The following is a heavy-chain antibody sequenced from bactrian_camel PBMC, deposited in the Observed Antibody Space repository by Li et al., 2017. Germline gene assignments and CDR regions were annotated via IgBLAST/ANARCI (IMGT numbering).Heavy chain of an antibody. Sequence: HVQLVESGGGSVEPGGSLKLSCTVIGFIFNRCAMAWYRQAPGNGRELVASLSTDRTIKYSDSVKGRFTISQNNAKNILYLEMNSLKVDDTAVYTCAVDRPISLVAPIITFRKIQNCGDTDDLYWARGPRSPSP. CDR1: GFIFNRCA. D-gene: IGHD7*01. CDR2: LSTDRTI. V-gene: IGHV3S53*01. J-gene: IGHJ4*01.